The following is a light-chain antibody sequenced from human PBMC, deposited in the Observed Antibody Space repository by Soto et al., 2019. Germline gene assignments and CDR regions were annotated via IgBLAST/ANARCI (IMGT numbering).Light chain of an antibody. CDR3: QHYDSFWT. CDR1: QSVNRW. Sequence: DIPMTQSPSTLSASVGERVIITCRASQSVNRWLAWYQQKPGRAPKLLIYHASSLPSGVPARFSGSGSGTEFTLTISSLQHDDVATYYCQHYDSFWTFGQGTKVEIK. J-gene: IGKJ1*01. CDR2: HAS. V-gene: IGKV1-5*01.